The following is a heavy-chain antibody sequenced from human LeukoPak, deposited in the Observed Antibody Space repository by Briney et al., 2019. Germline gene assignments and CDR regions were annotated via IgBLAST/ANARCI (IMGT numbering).Heavy chain of an antibody. D-gene: IGHD3-10*01. CDR3: ARGSLYGSGSYLLYYYGMDV. J-gene: IGHJ6*04. CDR1: GFTFSSYA. Sequence: GGSLRLSCAASGFTFSSYAMHWVRQAPGKGLEWVAVISYDGSNKYYADSVKGRFTISRDNSKNTLYLLMNSLRAEDTAVYYCARGSLYGSGSYLLYYYGMDVWGKGTTVTVSS. V-gene: IGHV3-30*04. CDR2: ISYDGSNK.